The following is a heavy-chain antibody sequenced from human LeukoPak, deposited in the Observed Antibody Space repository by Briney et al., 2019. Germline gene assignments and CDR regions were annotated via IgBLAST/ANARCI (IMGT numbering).Heavy chain of an antibody. CDR2: INPNSGGT. CDR3: ARDHWWRIVAPHGRPENPAGYYYYYMDV. D-gene: IGHD5-12*01. V-gene: IGHV1-2*02. Sequence: ASVKVSCKASGYTFTGYYMHWVRQAPGQGLEWMGWINPNSGGTNYAQKFQGRVTMTRDTSISTAYMELRRLRSDDTAVYYCARDHWWRIVAPHGRPENPAGYYYYYMDVWGKGTTVTVSS. CDR1: GYTFTGYY. J-gene: IGHJ6*03.